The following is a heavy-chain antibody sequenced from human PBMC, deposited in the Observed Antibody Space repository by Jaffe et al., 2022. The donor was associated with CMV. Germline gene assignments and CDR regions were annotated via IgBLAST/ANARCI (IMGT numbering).Heavy chain of an antibody. D-gene: IGHD4-17*01. Sequence: EGQLVESGGGLVRPGGSLRLSCAASGFTFSRAWMNWVRQAPGKGLEWVGRIKSRIDGGATDYGAPVKGRFSISRDDSENMLYLQMNGLKVEDTAVYFCTTADPGDYGIHWGPGVSVTVSS. J-gene: IGHJ4*02. CDR3: TTADPGDYGIH. V-gene: IGHV3-15*01. CDR1: GFTFSRAW. CDR2: IKSRIDGGAT.